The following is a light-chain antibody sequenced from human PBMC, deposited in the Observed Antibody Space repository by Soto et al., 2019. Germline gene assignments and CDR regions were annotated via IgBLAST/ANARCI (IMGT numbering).Light chain of an antibody. V-gene: IGLV1-40*01. CDR2: RNT. CDR3: QSFDNSLNSVV. J-gene: IGLJ2*01. Sequence: QSVLTQPPSVSGAPGQRVTISCTGSSSNIGANYDVHWYHHLPETAPKLLIYRNTDRPSGVPDRFSGSRSGTSASLAITGLQAEDEGDFYGQSFDNSLNSVVFGGGTKLTVL. CDR1: SSNIGANYD.